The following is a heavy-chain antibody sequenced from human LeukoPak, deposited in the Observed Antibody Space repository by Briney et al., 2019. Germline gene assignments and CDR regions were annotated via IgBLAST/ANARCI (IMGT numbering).Heavy chain of an antibody. J-gene: IGHJ4*02. CDR1: GDSVSSNSAA. CDR3: SRELACGPTNF. Sequence: SQTLSLTCAISGDSVSSNSAAWGWIRQSPSRGLEWLGRTYYRTEWYNDYALSVESRITINPDTSKNQVSLQLTSVTPEDTAVYYCSRELACGPTNFWGQGTLVTVSS. V-gene: IGHV6-1*01. CDR2: TYYRTEWYN. D-gene: IGHD1-1*01.